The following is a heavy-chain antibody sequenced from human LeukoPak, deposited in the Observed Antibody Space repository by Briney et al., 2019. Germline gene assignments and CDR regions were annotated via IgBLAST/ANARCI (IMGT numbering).Heavy chain of an antibody. Sequence: GGSLRLSCVASGFTFNNYAMSWVRQAPGRGLEWASSTAGSGISKDYADSVRGRFTISKDKSKNTLYLQMDNLRAEDTGVYFCARLPTFYYDSSGYHYDYWGQGTLVTVSS. V-gene: IGHV3-23*01. CDR1: GFTFNNYA. D-gene: IGHD3-22*01. CDR3: ARLPTFYYDSSGYHYDY. CDR2: TAGSGISK. J-gene: IGHJ4*02.